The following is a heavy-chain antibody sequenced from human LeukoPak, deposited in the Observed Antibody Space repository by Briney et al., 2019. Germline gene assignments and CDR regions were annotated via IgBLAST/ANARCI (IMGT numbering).Heavy chain of an antibody. CDR2: ISYDGSNK. Sequence: GGSLRLSCAASGFTFSTYDIHWVRQAPGKGLEWVAVISYDGSNKHYADSVKGRFTISRDNSKNTLYLQMTSLRAEDTAVYYCAKDMDPSFSSWEGIFDYWGQGTLVTVSS. J-gene: IGHJ4*02. D-gene: IGHD6-13*01. V-gene: IGHV3-30*18. CDR1: GFTFSTYD. CDR3: AKDMDPSFSSWEGIFDY.